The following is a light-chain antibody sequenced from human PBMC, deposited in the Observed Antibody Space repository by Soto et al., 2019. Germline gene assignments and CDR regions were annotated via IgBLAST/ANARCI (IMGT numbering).Light chain of an antibody. CDR3: QQYNTWLWT. Sequence: EVVMTQSPATLSVSPGESVTLSCRASQSINAHLAWYQQKPGQAPRLLIHGASTRATGIQARFSGSGFGTEFILTIISLQSEAFAVSYCQQYNTWLWTFGQGNKVEIQ. J-gene: IGKJ1*01. CDR1: QSINAH. V-gene: IGKV3-15*01. CDR2: GAS.